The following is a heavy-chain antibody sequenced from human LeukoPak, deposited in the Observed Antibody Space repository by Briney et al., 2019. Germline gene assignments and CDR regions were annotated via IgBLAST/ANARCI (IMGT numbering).Heavy chain of an antibody. V-gene: IGHV3-30*02. D-gene: IGHD3-10*01. J-gene: IGHJ4*02. CDR1: GFSISNYY. CDR3: AKVTYGSGKY. CDR2: VRQDGKLK. Sequence: GGSLRLSCVASGFSISNYYIHWVRQAPGKGLEWAASVRQDGKLKFYADSVKARFTISRDNSKNTLYLQMNSLRAEDTAVYYCAKVTYGSGKYWGQGTLVTVSS.